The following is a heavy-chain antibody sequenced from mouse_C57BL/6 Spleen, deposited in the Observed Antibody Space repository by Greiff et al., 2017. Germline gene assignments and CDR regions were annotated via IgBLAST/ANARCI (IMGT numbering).Heavy chain of an antibody. CDR2: IDPNSGGT. J-gene: IGHJ4*01. CDR1: GYTFTSYC. D-gene: IGHD2-4*01. Sequence: QVQLQQPGAELVKPGASVKLSCTASGYTFTSYCMHWVKQRPGRGLEWIGRIDPNSGGTKYNEKFKSKATLTVDKPSSTAYMQLSSLTSEDSAGYYCARGWGLYDYEDYYAMDYWGQGTSVTVAS. CDR3: ARGWGLYDYEDYYAMDY. V-gene: IGHV1-72*01.